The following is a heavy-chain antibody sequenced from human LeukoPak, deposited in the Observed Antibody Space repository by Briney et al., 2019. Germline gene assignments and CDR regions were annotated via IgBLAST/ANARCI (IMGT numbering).Heavy chain of an antibody. J-gene: IGHJ3*02. Sequence: PGGSLRLSCAASGFTFSSYWMHWVRQAPGKGLEWVSSISSSSSYIYYADSVKGRFTISRDNAKNSLYLQMNSLRAEDTAVYYCARVHSGSYYEDAFDIWGQGTMVTVFS. V-gene: IGHV3-21*01. CDR2: ISSSSSYI. CDR1: GFTFSSYW. D-gene: IGHD1-26*01. CDR3: ARVHSGSYYEDAFDI.